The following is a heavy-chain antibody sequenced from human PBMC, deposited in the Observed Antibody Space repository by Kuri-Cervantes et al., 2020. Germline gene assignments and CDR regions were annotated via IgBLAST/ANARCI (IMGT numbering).Heavy chain of an antibody. CDR2: ISYDGSNK. V-gene: IGHV3-30*03. D-gene: IGHD2-2*01. J-gene: IGHJ5*02. CDR1: GFTFSSYG. Sequence: GESLKISCAASGFTFSSYGMHWVRQAPGKGLEWVAVISYDGSNKYYADSVKGRFTISRDNSKNTLYLQMNSLRAEDTAVYYCARGPRVVVVPAADSWCDPWGQGTLVTVSS. CDR3: ARGPRVVVVPAADSWCDP.